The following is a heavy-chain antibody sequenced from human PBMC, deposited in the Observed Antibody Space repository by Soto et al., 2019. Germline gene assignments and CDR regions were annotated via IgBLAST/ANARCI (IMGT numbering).Heavy chain of an antibody. CDR1: GFTVSSNY. CDR3: ARDRYYYDSSGPQDYGMDV. Sequence: GGSLRLSCAASGFTVSSNYMSWVRQAPGKGLEWVSVIYSGGSTYYADSVKGRFTISRDNSKNTLYLQMNSLRAEDTAVYYCARDRYYYDSSGPQDYGMDVWGQGTTVPVSS. CDR2: IYSGGST. J-gene: IGHJ6*02. V-gene: IGHV3-53*01. D-gene: IGHD3-22*01.